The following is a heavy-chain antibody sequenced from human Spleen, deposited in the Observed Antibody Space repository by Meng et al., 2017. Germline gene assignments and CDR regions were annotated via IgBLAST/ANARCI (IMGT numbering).Heavy chain of an antibody. J-gene: IGHJ4*02. CDR1: GGSFSDYY. Sequence: QVPVHQWGAGLLKPSDTLSLTCVVSGGSFSDYYWSWIRQPPGKGLEWIGEINHSGSTNYNPSLESRATISVDTSQNNLSLKLSSVTAADSAVYYCARGPTTMAHDFDYWGQGTLVTVSS. D-gene: IGHD4-11*01. V-gene: IGHV4-34*01. CDR3: ARGPTTMAHDFDY. CDR2: INHSGST.